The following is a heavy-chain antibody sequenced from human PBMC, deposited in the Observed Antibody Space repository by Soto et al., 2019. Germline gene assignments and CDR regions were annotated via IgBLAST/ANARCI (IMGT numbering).Heavy chain of an antibody. CDR1: GCSVSSGSYY. Sequence: SETLSLTCTFYGCSVSSGSYYWSWIRQPPGKGLEWIGYIYYSGSTNYNPSLESRVTISLDTSKKQLSLKLSSVTAADTAVYYCARGDTISGNYYYGMDVWGQGTKVTVSS. CDR3: ARGDTISGNYYYGMDV. CDR2: IYYSGST. J-gene: IGHJ6*02. V-gene: IGHV4-61*01. D-gene: IGHD3-3*01.